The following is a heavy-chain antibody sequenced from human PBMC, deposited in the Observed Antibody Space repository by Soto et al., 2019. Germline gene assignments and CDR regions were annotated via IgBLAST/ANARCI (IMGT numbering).Heavy chain of an antibody. Sequence: SVKVSCKASGFTFSSFAVQWVRQARGQRLEWMGWIVVGSGKTIYAQNFQERVTISRDLSTGTAYMELSSLRPDDTAVYYCAAGHYHDSSGYSVDYWGQGTLVTVSS. J-gene: IGHJ4*02. CDR1: GFTFSSFA. CDR2: IVVGSGKT. D-gene: IGHD3-22*01. CDR3: AAGHYHDSSGYSVDY. V-gene: IGHV1-58*01.